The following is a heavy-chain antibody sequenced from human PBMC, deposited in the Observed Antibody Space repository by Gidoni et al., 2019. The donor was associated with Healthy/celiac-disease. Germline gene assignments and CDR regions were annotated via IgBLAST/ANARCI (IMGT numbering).Heavy chain of an antibody. CDR3: ARAEDYDSSGFPFDY. D-gene: IGHD3-22*01. V-gene: IGHV4-59*01. Sequence: QVQLQESGPGLVKPAETLSLTCTVSGGSISSYYWSWIRQPPGKGLEWIGYIYYSGSTNYNPSLKRRVTISVDTSKNQFSLKLSSVTAADTAVYYCARAEDYDSSGFPFDYWGQGTLVTVSS. CDR1: GGSISSYY. J-gene: IGHJ4*02. CDR2: IYYSGST.